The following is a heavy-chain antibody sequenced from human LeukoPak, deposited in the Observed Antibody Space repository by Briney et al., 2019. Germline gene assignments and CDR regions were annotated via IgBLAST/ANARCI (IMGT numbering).Heavy chain of an antibody. CDR2: IYYRGST. CDR1: GGSISSYY. CDR3: ARGGDGYSSGTYWYFDL. Sequence: PSGTLSLTCTVSGGSISSYYWTWIRQPPGKRMEWIGYIYYRGSTNYNPSLKSRVTISVDTSKNQFSLNLNSVTAADTAVYYCARGGDGYSSGTYWYFDLWGRGTLVTVSS. D-gene: IGHD5-24*01. V-gene: IGHV4-59*01. J-gene: IGHJ2*01.